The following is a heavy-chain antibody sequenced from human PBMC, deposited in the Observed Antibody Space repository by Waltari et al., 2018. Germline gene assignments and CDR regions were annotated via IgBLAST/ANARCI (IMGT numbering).Heavy chain of an antibody. CDR1: GFTFSSYW. D-gene: IGHD7-27*01. CDR2: IKQVGSRK. V-gene: IGHV3-7*01. Sequence: EVQLVESGGGLVQPGGSLRLSCAASGFTFSSYWMSWVRQAPGKGLECGAKIKQVGSRKYYVDSVKVRFPLSRDNAKNSLYLQMNSLRAEDTAVYYCAREETGPIDYWGQGTLVTVSS. J-gene: IGHJ4*02. CDR3: AREETGPIDY.